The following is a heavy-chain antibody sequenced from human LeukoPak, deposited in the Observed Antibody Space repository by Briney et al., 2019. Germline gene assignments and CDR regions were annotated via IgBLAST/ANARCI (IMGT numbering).Heavy chain of an antibody. CDR2: MNPNSGNT. V-gene: IGHV1-8*01. CDR3: ASPDRAYDYVWGSY. Sequence: GASVKVSCKASGYTFTSYDINWVRQATGQGLEWMGWMNPNSGNTGYAQKFQGRVTMTRNTSISTAYMELSSLRAEDTAVYYCASPDRAYDYVWGSYWGQGTLVTVSS. J-gene: IGHJ4*02. D-gene: IGHD3-16*01. CDR1: GYTFTSYD.